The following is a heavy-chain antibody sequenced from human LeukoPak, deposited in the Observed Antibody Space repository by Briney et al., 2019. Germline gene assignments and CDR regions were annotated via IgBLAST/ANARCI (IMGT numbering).Heavy chain of an antibody. CDR3: ARDFTY. Sequence: PSETLSLTCTVSGGSISSNSFYCAWVRQPPGKGLQWIGTIYYSGSTYYNPSLKSRVTISVDTAKNQFSLKLSSVTAADTAVYYCARDFTYWGQGTLVTVSS. J-gene: IGHJ4*02. V-gene: IGHV4-39*07. CDR1: GGSISSNSFY. CDR2: IYYSGST.